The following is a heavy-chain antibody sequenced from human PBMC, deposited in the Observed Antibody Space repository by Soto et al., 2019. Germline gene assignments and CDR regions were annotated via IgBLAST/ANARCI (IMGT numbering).Heavy chain of an antibody. Sequence: VSGKASGYTFTSYGISWVRQAPGQGLEWMGWISAYNGNTNYAQKLQGRVTMTTDTSTSTAYMELRSLRSDDTAVYYCARVRGIAARPYYYGMDVWGQGTTVTVSS. CDR1: GYTFTSYG. CDR3: ARVRGIAARPYYYGMDV. J-gene: IGHJ6*02. CDR2: ISAYNGNT. V-gene: IGHV1-18*01. D-gene: IGHD6-6*01.